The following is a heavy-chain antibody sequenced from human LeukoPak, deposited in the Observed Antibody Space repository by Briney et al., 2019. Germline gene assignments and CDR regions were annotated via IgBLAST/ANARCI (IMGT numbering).Heavy chain of an antibody. V-gene: IGHV1-69*04. J-gene: IGHJ4*02. CDR3: ARTARAAGRKGGYYFDY. Sequence: ASVKVSCKASGGTFSSYAISWVRQAPGQGLEWMGRTIPILGIANYAQKFQGRVTITADKSTSTAYMELSSLRSEDTAVYYCARTARAAGRKGGYYFDYWGQGTLVTVSS. CDR2: TIPILGIA. CDR1: GGTFSSYA. D-gene: IGHD6-13*01.